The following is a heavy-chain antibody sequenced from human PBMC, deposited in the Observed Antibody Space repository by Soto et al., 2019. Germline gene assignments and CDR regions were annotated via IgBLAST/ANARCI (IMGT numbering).Heavy chain of an antibody. J-gene: IGHJ4*02. V-gene: IGHV3-11*06. CDR3: QPRLY. CDR1: GCTFSNYY. Sequence: VGSLRLSCTASGCTFSNYYMTWIRQAPGKGLDGVSYIRSSSRYTNYADAVKGGCSIARDNAKISLYLQMNRLRVDEWAVYDCQPRLYWGEGTVV. CDR2: IRSSSRYT.